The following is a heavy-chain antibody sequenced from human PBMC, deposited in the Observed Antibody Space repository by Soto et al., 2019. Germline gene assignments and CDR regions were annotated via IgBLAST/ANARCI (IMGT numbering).Heavy chain of an antibody. D-gene: IGHD5-12*01. CDR1: GFTFDDYA. Sequence: PGGSLRLSCAASGFTFDDYAMHWVRQAPGKGLEWVSGISWNSGSIGYADSVKGRFTISRDNAKNSLYLQMNSLRAEDTALYYCAKARGYSGYDYGTRAFAIWGQGTMVTVSS. J-gene: IGHJ3*02. CDR3: AKARGYSGYDYGTRAFAI. CDR2: ISWNSGSI. V-gene: IGHV3-9*01.